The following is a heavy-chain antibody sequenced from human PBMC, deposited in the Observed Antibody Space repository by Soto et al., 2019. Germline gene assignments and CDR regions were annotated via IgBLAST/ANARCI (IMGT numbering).Heavy chain of an antibody. CDR2: IRSKSNNYGT. J-gene: IGHJ5*02. Sequence: PGGSLRLSCAASGFTFSASAIYWVRQSSGKGLEWVGRIRSKSNNYGTSYGASVRGRFTISRDGSKNTTYLHMNNLRGDDTAVYYCASAAVALTHYFDPWGQGALVTVPQ. D-gene: IGHD1-26*01. V-gene: IGHV3-73*01. CDR1: GFTFSASA. CDR3: ASAAVALTHYFDP.